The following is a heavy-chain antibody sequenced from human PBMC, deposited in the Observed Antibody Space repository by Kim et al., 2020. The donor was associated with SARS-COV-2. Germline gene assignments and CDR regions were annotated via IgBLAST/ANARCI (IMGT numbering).Heavy chain of an antibody. V-gene: IGHV4-39*01. CDR3: ARPPARYCSSTNCYWYFDL. D-gene: IGHD2-2*01. J-gene: IGHJ2*01. CDR2: IYYSGST. CDR1: GDSISSSNYY. Sequence: SETLSLTCTVSGDSISSSNYYWGWIRQPPGKGLEWIGTIYYSGSTYYNPSLKSRVTISVDTSKNQFSLKLSSVTAADTAVYYCARPPARYCSSTNCYWYFDLWGRGTLVTVSS.